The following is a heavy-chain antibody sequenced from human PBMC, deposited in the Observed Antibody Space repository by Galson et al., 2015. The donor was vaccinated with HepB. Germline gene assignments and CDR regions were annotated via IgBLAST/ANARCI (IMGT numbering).Heavy chain of an antibody. CDR3: ARVVVVVPALGFDP. D-gene: IGHD2-2*01. Sequence: SVKVSCKASGYTFTGYYMHWVRQAPGQGLEWMGWINPNSGGTNYAQNFQGRVTMTRDTSISTAYMELSRLRSDDTAVYYCARVVVVVPALGFDPWGQGTLVTVSS. CDR1: GYTFTGYY. V-gene: IGHV1-2*02. CDR2: INPNSGGT. J-gene: IGHJ5*02.